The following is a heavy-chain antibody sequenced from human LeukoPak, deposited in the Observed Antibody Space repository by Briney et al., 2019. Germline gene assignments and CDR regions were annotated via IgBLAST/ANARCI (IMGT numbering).Heavy chain of an antibody. CDR1: GYTFTNYY. V-gene: IGHV1-46*01. D-gene: IGHD6-19*01. Sequence: ASVKVSCKASGYTFTNYYLHWVRQAPGQGLEWVGIINPGGGGTKYAPQFQGRVTMTRDTSTSTVYMELSSLRSEDTAMYYCGRGGSGRWNLFDPWGQGTLVTVSS. J-gene: IGHJ5*02. CDR3: GRGGSGRWNLFDP. CDR2: INPGGGGT.